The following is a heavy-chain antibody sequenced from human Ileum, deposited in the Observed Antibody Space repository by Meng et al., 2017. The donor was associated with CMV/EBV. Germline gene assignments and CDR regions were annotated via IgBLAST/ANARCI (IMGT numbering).Heavy chain of an antibody. CDR1: GGSISGSSYY. J-gene: IGHJ5*02. Sequence: SETLSLTCTVSGGSISGSSYYWGWIRQPPGKGLEWIGSIYYSGSTYYNLSLKSPVTISVGTSKNQFSLRLSSVTAADTAVYYCARDTTGHGNWFDPWGQGTLVTVSS. CDR2: IYYSGST. V-gene: IGHV4-39*07. CDR3: ARDTTGHGNWFDP. D-gene: IGHD1-26*01.